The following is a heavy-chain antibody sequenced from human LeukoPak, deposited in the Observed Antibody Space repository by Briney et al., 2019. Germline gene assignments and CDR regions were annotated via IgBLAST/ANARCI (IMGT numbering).Heavy chain of an antibody. CDR3: ARLDSY. Sequence: GGSLRLSCAVSGFTFSHAWMSWVRQAPGKGLEWVSVIYSGGTTYYADSVKGRFTISRDNSKNTLYLQMNSLRAEDTAVYYCARLDSYWGQGTLVTVSS. J-gene: IGHJ4*02. V-gene: IGHV3-66*04. CDR1: GFTFSHAW. CDR2: IYSGGTT. D-gene: IGHD3-22*01.